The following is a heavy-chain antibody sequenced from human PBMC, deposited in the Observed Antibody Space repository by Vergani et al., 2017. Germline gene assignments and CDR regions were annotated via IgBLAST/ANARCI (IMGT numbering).Heavy chain of an antibody. Sequence: QLHLQESGPGLVKPSETLSLTCTVSGGSITSSSYYWGWIRQPPGKSLEWIGSIYYSGLTYYNPSLKSRVAISFDTSKNQFSLKVTSVTAADTAVYFCARQSPGSGWSPGYFDDWCQGILVTVSS. CDR1: GGSITSSSYY. D-gene: IGHD6-19*01. J-gene: IGHJ4*02. CDR2: IYYSGLT. V-gene: IGHV4-39*01. CDR3: ARQSPGSGWSPGYFDD.